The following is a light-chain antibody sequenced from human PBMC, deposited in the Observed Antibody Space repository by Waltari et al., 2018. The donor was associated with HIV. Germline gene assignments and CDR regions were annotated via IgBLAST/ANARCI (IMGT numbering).Light chain of an antibody. J-gene: IGLJ2*01. CDR3: AAWDDSLNGHVV. CDR2: SNN. Sequence: QSVLTQAPSASGTPGQTVTISCSGSSSNIGSNTVNWFQQFPGTAPKLLIYSNNQRPSGVPDQVSGSKSGTSASLAISGLQSEDEADYYCAAWDDSLNGHVVFGGGTKLTVL. V-gene: IGLV1-44*01. CDR1: SSNIGSNT.